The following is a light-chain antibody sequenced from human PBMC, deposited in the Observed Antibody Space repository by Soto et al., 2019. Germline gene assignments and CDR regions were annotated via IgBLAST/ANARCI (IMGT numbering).Light chain of an antibody. CDR3: QQYYNWPPAWT. CDR1: QSVGND. J-gene: IGKJ1*01. CDR2: GAS. Sequence: DIVMTQSPASLSVSPGEGVSLSCRASQSVGNDVAWYQQIPGQAPRLLIYGASTRATSVPARFTGSGSGTDFTLTISSLQSEDFAVYYCQQYYNWPPAWTFGQGNRVDIK. V-gene: IGKV3-15*01.